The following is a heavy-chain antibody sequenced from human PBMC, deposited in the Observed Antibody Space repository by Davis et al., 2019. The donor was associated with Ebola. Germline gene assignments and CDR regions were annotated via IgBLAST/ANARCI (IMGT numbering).Heavy chain of an antibody. CDR2: ISYDGNNK. V-gene: IGHV3-30*03. J-gene: IGHJ4*02. Sequence: PGGSLRLSCAASGFTFSSYSMNWVRQAPGKGLEWVAIISYDGNNKYYADFVKGRFTLSRDNSKNTLYLHMNTLRSEDTAVYYCARDGGILRLVGAYYFDYWGQGTLVTVSS. CDR3: ARDGGILRLVGAYYFDY. D-gene: IGHD3-16*01. CDR1: GFTFSSYS.